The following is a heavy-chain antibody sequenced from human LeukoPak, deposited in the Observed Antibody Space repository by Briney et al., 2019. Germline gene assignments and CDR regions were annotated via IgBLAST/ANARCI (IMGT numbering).Heavy chain of an antibody. CDR1: GGTFSSYA. V-gene: IGHV1-69*13. CDR2: IIPIFGTA. CDR3: ARDRDSSGSKWFDP. D-gene: IGHD6-19*01. J-gene: IGHJ5*02. Sequence: ASVKVSCKASGGTFSSYAISWVRQAPGQGLEWMGGIIPIFGTANYALKFQGRVTITADESTSTAYMELSSLRSEDTAVYYCARDRDSSGSKWFDPWGQGTLVTVSS.